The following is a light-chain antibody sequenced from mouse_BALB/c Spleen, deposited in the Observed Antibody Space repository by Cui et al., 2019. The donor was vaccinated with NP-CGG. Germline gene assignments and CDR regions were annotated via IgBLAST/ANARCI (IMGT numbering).Light chain of an antibody. CDR1: TGAVTISKY. V-gene: IGLV1*01. CDR3: ALWYSNHWV. CDR2: GTN. Sequence: QAVVTQESALNTTPGETVTLTCCSSTGAVTISKYANWIQEKPDHLFTGLIGGTNNRAPGVPARFSGSLIGDKAALTITGAQTEDEAIYFCALWYSNHWVFGGGTKLTVL. J-gene: IGLJ1*01.